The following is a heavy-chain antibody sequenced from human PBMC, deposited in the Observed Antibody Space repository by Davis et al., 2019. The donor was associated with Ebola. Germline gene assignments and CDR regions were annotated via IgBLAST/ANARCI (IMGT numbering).Heavy chain of an antibody. V-gene: IGHV4-34*01. CDR3: ARQTTGFDP. CDR2: INHSGST. CDR1: GGSFSGYY. Sequence: SETLSLTCAVYGGSFSGYYWSWIRQPPGKGLEWIGEINHSGSTNYNPSLKSRVTISVDTSKNQFSLKLSSVTAADPAVYYCARQTTGFDPWGQGTLVTVSS. J-gene: IGHJ5*02. D-gene: IGHD4-17*01.